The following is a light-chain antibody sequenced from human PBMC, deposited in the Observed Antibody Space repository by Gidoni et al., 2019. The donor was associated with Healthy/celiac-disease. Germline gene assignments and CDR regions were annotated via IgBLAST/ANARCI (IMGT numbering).Light chain of an antibody. CDR1: QSSSSY. CDR2: AAS. Sequence: DIQLTQSPSSLSASVGDRVTITCRASQSSSSYLNWYQQKPGKAPKLLIYAASSLQSGVPSRFSGSGSGTDFTLTISSLQPADFATYYCQQSYSTPLFTFXPXTKVDIK. J-gene: IGKJ3*01. V-gene: IGKV1-39*01. CDR3: QQSYSTPLFT.